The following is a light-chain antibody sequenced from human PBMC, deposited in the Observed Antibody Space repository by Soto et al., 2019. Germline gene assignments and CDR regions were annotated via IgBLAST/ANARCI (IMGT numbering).Light chain of an antibody. Sequence: DIQMTQSPSTLSASVGDRVTITCRASQSITNWLAWYQQKPGIAPNLLIYDASNLESGVSSRFSGSGSGTDFTLTISSLQPDDFATYYCQQYHTYPWTFGQGTKVEV. CDR3: QQYHTYPWT. CDR2: DAS. J-gene: IGKJ1*01. V-gene: IGKV1-5*01. CDR1: QSITNW.